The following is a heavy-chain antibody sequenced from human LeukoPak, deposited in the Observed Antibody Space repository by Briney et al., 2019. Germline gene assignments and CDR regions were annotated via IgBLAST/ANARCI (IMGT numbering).Heavy chain of an antibody. Sequence: SGGSLRLSCAASGFTFSSYWMSWVRQAPGKGLEWVANIKQDGSGKYYVDSVKGRFTISRDNAKDSLYLQMNSLRAEDTAVYYCARFPRATAPWDAFDIWGQGTMVTVSS. V-gene: IGHV3-7*01. J-gene: IGHJ3*02. CDR3: ARFPRATAPWDAFDI. D-gene: IGHD5-12*01. CDR2: IKQDGSGK. CDR1: GFTFSSYW.